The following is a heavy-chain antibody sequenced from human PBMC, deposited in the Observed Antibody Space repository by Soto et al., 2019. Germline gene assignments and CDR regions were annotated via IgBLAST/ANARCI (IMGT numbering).Heavy chain of an antibody. D-gene: IGHD4-17*01. V-gene: IGHV3-30-3*01. Sequence: GGSLRLSCAGSGFTFGAYAMHWVRQAPVKGLEWVAVISYDGSSKNYADSVKGRFTISRDNSKNTLFLQVSSLRDEDTALYYCARGAVTTNYYYYGMDVWGRGTTVTVYS. CDR3: ARGAVTTNYYYYGMDV. J-gene: IGHJ6*02. CDR1: GFTFGAYA. CDR2: ISYDGSSK.